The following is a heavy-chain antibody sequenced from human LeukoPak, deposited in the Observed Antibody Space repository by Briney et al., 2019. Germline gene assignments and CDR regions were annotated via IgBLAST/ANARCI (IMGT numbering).Heavy chain of an antibody. CDR1: GFTFSSYA. CDR3: AKDRVTMIVVVRWDPFDV. J-gene: IGHJ3*01. V-gene: IGHV3-23*01. Sequence: GGSLRLSCAASGFTFSSYAMSWVRQAPGKGLEWVSVISGSGGSTYYADSVKGRFTISRDNSKNTLYLQMNSLRAEDTAVYYCAKDRVTMIVVVRWDPFDVWGQGTMVTVSS. CDR2: ISGSGGST. D-gene: IGHD3-22*01.